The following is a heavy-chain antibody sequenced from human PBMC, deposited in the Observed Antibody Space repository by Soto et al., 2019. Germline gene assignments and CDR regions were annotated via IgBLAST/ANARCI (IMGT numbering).Heavy chain of an antibody. V-gene: IGHV4-31*03. CDR3: ARSVDP. CDR1: GGSISSGGYY. CDR2: IFYRGTT. J-gene: IGHJ5*02. Sequence: QVQLQESGPGLVKPSQTLSLTCTVSGGSISSGGYYWSWIRQHPGKGMEWIGYIFYRGTTYYNPSLKSRVTISVDSSKNQFSLKMSSGTAADAAVYFCARSVDPGGQGTRFTVSS.